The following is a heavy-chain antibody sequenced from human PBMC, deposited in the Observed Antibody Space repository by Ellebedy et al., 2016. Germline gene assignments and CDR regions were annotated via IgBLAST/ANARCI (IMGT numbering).Heavy chain of an antibody. J-gene: IGHJ4*02. CDR1: GYTFTGYY. CDR2: INPNSGGT. Sequence: ASVKVSCXASGYTFTGYYIHWVRQAPGQGLDWMGWINPNSGGTNYAQKFQGCVTMTRDTSISTAYMELSRLRSDDTAVYYCARALPFLAAAAPFDYWGQGTLVTVSS. CDR3: ARALPFLAAAAPFDY. D-gene: IGHD6-13*01. V-gene: IGHV1-2*04.